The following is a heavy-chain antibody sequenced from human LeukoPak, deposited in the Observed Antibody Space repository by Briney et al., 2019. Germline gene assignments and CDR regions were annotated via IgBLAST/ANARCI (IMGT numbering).Heavy chain of an antibody. V-gene: IGHV3-74*01. CDR1: GFSLSPSW. Sequence: PGGSLRLSCEGSGFSLSPSWMNWVRQAPGKGLVWVSRITSDGKNTVYADSVKGRFTISRDHARNTVYLQMTSLRAEDTAVYYCATSHDAAGNSWGQGTLVTVSS. CDR3: ATSHDAAGNS. D-gene: IGHD6-13*01. J-gene: IGHJ5*02. CDR2: ITSDGKNT.